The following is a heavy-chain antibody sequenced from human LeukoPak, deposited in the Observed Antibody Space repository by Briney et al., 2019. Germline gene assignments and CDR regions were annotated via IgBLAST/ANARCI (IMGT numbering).Heavy chain of an antibody. CDR3: ARESIDPYYYDSSGSVDY. D-gene: IGHD3-22*01. Sequence: GGSLRLSCAASGFTFSDYYMSWIRQAPGKGLEWVSYISNSGSTIYYADSVKGRFTISRDNAKNSLYLQMNSLRAEDTAVYYCARESIDPYYYDSSGSVDYWGQGTLVTVSS. V-gene: IGHV3-11*01. CDR1: GFTFSDYY. CDR2: ISNSGSTI. J-gene: IGHJ4*02.